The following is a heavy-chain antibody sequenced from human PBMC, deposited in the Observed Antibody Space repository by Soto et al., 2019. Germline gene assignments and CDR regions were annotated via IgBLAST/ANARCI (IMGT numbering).Heavy chain of an antibody. V-gene: IGHV1-2*04. CDR1: GYTFTGYY. J-gene: IGHJ3*02. D-gene: IGHD3-3*01. CDR2: INPNSDGT. Sequence: ASVKVSCKASGYTFTGYYMHWVRQAPGQGLEWMGWINPNSDGTNYAQKFQGWVTMTRDTSISTAYMELSRLRSDDTAVYYCARSPPYYDFWSGKPTQDAFDIWGQGTMVTVSS. CDR3: ARSPPYYDFWSGKPTQDAFDI.